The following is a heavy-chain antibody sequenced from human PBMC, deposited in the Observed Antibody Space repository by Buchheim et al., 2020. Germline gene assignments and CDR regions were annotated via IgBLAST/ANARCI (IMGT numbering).Heavy chain of an antibody. Sequence: QVQLVQSGAEVKKPGASVKVSCKASGYTFTGYYMHWVRQAPGQGLEWMGWINPNSGGTNYAQKFQGWVTMTRDKSTSPAYMELSRLRSDDTAVYYCAVVTAIPYYYYGMDVWGQGTT. J-gene: IGHJ6*02. CDR2: INPNSGGT. D-gene: IGHD2-21*02. CDR3: AVVTAIPYYYYGMDV. CDR1: GYTFTGYY. V-gene: IGHV1-2*04.